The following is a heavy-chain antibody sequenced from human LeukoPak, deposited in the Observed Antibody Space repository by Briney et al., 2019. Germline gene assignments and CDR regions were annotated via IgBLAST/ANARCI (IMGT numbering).Heavy chain of an antibody. CDR2: LHHRGRT. CDR3: ARGRLDGSYYFDY. J-gene: IGHJ4*02. V-gene: IGHV4-38-2*02. CDR1: GYSLSSGYY. Sequence: SQTLSLTCTVSGYSLSSGYYCVWIGQAPGKGLEWIGSLHHRGRTYYNPSLKSRVTISLDTPEIQFSLKLTSMSAADTAVYYCARGRLDGSYYFDYWGQGALVAVSS. D-gene: IGHD2-15*01.